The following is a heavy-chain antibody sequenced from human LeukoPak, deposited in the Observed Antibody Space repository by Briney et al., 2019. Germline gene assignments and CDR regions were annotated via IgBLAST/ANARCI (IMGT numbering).Heavy chain of an antibody. V-gene: IGHV3-30*18. J-gene: IGHJ4*02. CDR2: ISYDGSNK. CDR1: GFTFSSYG. Sequence: PGGSLGLSCAASGFTFSSYGMHWVRQAPGKGLEWVAVISYDGSNKYYADSVKGRFTISRDNSKNTLYLQMNSLRAEDTAVYYCAKHLRRGIAVAGTVDYWGQGTLVTVSS. D-gene: IGHD6-19*01. CDR3: AKHLRRGIAVAGTVDY.